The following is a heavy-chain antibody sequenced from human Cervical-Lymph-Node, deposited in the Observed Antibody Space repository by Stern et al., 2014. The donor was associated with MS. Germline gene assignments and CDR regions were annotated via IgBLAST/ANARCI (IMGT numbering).Heavy chain of an antibody. CDR1: GYTFTSYW. V-gene: IGHV5-51*01. J-gene: IGHJ4*02. Sequence: MQLVQSGPAVKRPGESLKISCQASGYTFTSYWIGGVRQMPGKGREWIAIIFPGGSDIRYSPAFKGQVTIAADKSSSTAYLQWNNLKASDTAIYYCARQRYFDYWGQGTLVTVSS. CDR3: ARQRYFDY. CDR2: IFPGGSDI.